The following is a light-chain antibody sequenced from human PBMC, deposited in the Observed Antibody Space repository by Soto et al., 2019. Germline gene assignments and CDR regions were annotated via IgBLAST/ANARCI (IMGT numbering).Light chain of an antibody. V-gene: IGKV1-39*01. J-gene: IGKJ1*01. Sequence: DLQMTQSPSSLSASVGDRVTITCRASQSISSYLNWYQQKPGKAPKLLIYAASSLQSGVPSRFSGSGSGTAFTLTISSLQPEDFATYYCQHSYSTRWTFGQGTKVEIK. CDR2: AAS. CDR3: QHSYSTRWT. CDR1: QSISSY.